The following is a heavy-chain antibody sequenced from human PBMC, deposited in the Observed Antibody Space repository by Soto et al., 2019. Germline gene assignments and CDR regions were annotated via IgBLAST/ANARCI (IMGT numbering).Heavy chain of an antibody. J-gene: IGHJ4*02. CDR2: IYYSGST. CDR1: GGSFSGYY. D-gene: IGHD5-18*01. V-gene: IGHV4-39*01. CDR3: VPRYSYGPFSDY. Sequence: SETLSLTCAVYGGSFSGYYWGWIRQPPGKGLEWIGSIYYSGSTYYNPSLKSRVTISVDTSKNQFSLKLSSVTAADTAVYYCVPRYSYGPFSDYWGQGTLVTVSS.